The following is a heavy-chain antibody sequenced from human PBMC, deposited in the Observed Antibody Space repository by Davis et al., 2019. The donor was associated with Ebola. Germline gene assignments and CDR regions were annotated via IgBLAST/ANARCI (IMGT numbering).Heavy chain of an antibody. V-gene: IGHV3-30*18. Sequence: GESLKISCAASGFPFSSYSMHWVRQAPGKGLEWVAVISYDGSNKYYADSVKGRFTISRDNSKNTLYLQMNSLRAEDTAVYYCAKVQSTYWGQGTLVTVSS. CDR2: ISYDGSNK. D-gene: IGHD5/OR15-5a*01. CDR1: GFPFSSYS. CDR3: AKVQSTY. J-gene: IGHJ4*02.